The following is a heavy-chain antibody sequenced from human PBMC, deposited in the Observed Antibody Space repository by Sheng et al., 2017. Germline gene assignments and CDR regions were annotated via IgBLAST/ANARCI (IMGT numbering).Heavy chain of an antibody. CDR3: ARGGLGYCSGGSCYSGYYYYYGMDV. CDR1: GYSISSGYY. Sequence: QVQLQESGPGLVKPSETLSLTCAVSGYSISSGYYWGWIRQPPGKGLEWIGSIYHSGSTYYNPSLKSRVTISVDTSKNQFSLKLSSVTAADTAVYYCARGGLGYCSGGSCYSGYYYYYGMDVWGQGTTVTV. J-gene: IGHJ6*02. CDR2: IYHSGST. D-gene: IGHD2-15*01. V-gene: IGHV4-38-2*01.